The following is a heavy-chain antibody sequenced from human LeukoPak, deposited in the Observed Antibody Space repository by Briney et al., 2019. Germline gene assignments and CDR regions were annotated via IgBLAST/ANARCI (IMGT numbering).Heavy chain of an antibody. CDR2: ISSRSTYI. D-gene: IGHD3-16*01. Sequence: TTGGSLRLSCAASGFTFSSYSMNWVRQAPGKGLEWVSSISSRSTYIYHADSVKGRFTISRDNAENSLFLQMNSLRAEDTAVYFCAKSTRAVMAMMDVWGKGTTVTVSS. CDR3: AKSTRAVMAMMDV. CDR1: GFTFSSYS. J-gene: IGHJ6*04. V-gene: IGHV3-21*01.